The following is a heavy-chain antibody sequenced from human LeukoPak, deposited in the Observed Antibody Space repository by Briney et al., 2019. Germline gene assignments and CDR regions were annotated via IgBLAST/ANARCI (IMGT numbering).Heavy chain of an antibody. CDR1: GFTFSSYA. D-gene: IGHD3-22*01. Sequence: GGSLRLSCAASGFTFSSYAMHWVRQARGKGLEYVSAISSNGGSKYYANSVKGRLTICRDNSKNTLYLQMGSLRAEDMAVYYCARAGGYYYDSSGYNFDYWGQGTLVTVSS. V-gene: IGHV3-64*01. CDR2: ISSNGGSK. CDR3: ARAGGYYYDSSGYNFDY. J-gene: IGHJ4*02.